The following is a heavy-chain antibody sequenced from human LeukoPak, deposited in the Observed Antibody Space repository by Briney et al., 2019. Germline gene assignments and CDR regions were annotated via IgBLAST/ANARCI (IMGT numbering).Heavy chain of an antibody. CDR1: GFPFSSYW. CDR2: IKQDGSEK. D-gene: IGHD2-15*01. Sequence: GGSLRLSCAASGFPFSSYWMSWVRQAPGKGLEWVANIKQDGSEKYYVDSVKGRFTISRDNSKNTLYLQMNSLRAEDTAVYYCAGEVVERAFDIWGQGTMVTVSS. CDR3: AGEVVERAFDI. J-gene: IGHJ3*02. V-gene: IGHV3-7*01.